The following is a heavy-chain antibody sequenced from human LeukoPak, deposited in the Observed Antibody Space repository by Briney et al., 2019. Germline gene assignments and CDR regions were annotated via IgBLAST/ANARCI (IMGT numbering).Heavy chain of an antibody. CDR1: GFTFSSYA. CDR3: ARGGLFKYFFDY. J-gene: IGHJ4*02. V-gene: IGHV3-74*01. D-gene: IGHD2-15*01. Sequence: GGSLRLSCAASGFTFSSYAMSWVRQTPGKGLVWVSRINTDESKINHADSVKGRFTISRDNAKNMLYLQMNSLRAEDTAVYYCARGGLFKYFFDYWGQGTPVTASS. CDR2: INTDESKI.